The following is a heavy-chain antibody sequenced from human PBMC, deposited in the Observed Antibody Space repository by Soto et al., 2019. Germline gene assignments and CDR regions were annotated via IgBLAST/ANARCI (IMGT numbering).Heavy chain of an antibody. CDR3: ARHGLGAQPPPDY. CDR2: ISSSSSYI. CDR1: RFTFSSYS. Sequence: GGYLRLSCAASRFTFSSYSMNWVRQAPGKELEWVSSISSSSSYIYYADSVKGRFTISRDNAKNSLYLQMNSLRAEDTAVYYYARHGLGAQPPPDYWGQGYLVTVSS. V-gene: IGHV3-21*01. D-gene: IGHD1-26*01. J-gene: IGHJ1*01.